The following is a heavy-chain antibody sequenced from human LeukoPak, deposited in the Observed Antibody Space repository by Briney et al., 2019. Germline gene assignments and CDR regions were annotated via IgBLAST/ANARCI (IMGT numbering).Heavy chain of an antibody. Sequence: ASVKVSCKASGYTFTSYDINWVRQATGQGLEWVGWMNPSSGNTGYAQKFQGRVTMTRNTSISTAYMELSSLRSEDTAVYYCARGHYYDSSGYHYAPFDSWGQGTLVTVSS. CDR3: ARGHYYDSSGYHYAPFDS. CDR2: MNPSSGNT. V-gene: IGHV1-8*01. CDR1: GYTFTSYD. J-gene: IGHJ4*02. D-gene: IGHD3-22*01.